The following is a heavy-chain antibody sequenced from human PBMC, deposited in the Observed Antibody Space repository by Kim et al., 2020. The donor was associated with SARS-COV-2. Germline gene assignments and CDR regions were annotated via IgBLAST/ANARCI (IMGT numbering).Heavy chain of an antibody. V-gene: IGHV3-23*01. D-gene: IGHD4-17*01. Sequence: GGSLRLSCAASGFTFSSYAMSWVRHAPGKGLEWVSAISGSGGSTYYADSVKGRFTISSDNSKNTLYLQMNSLRAEDTAVYYCAKDLDYGDYYYDMDVWGKGTTVTVSS. J-gene: IGHJ6*03. CDR3: AKDLDYGDYYYDMDV. CDR2: ISGSGGST. CDR1: GFTFSSYA.